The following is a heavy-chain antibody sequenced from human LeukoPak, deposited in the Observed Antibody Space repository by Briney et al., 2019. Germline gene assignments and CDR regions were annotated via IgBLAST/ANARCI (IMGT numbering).Heavy chain of an antibody. CDR1: GYTFTGYY. J-gene: IGHJ4*02. Sequence: ASVKVSCKASGYTFTGYYMHWVRQAPGQGLEWLGWINPNSGGTNYAQKFQGRVTMTRDTSISTVYMELSRLRSDDTAVYYCERGAHYHDSSEGSDYWGQGTLVTVSS. V-gene: IGHV1-2*02. CDR3: ERGAHYHDSSEGSDY. CDR2: INPNSGGT. D-gene: IGHD3-22*01.